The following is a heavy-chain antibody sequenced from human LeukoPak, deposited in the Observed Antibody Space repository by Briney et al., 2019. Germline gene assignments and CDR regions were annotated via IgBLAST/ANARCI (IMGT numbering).Heavy chain of an antibody. D-gene: IGHD2-2*01. J-gene: IGHJ4*02. CDR1: GFTFSSYA. Sequence: GGSLRLSCAASGFTFSSYAMSWVRQAPGKGLEWVSAISGSGGSTYYADSVKGRFTISRDNSKNTLYLQMNSLRAEDTAVYYCAKVPPEIVVVPAAMLFDYWGQGTLVTVSS. CDR3: AKVPPEIVVVPAAMLFDY. V-gene: IGHV3-23*01. CDR2: ISGSGGST.